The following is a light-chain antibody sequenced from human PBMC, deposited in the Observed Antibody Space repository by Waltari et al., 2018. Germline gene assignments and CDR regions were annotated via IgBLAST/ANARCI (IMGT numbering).Light chain of an antibody. CDR3: QQSYNTPLT. Sequence: DIQTTQSPSSLSASVGYRVPITCRTSQSITNFLNWYQQRPGKAPKLLIYAASILQSGVPSKFSGSGSGTDFTLTISSLQPEDFATYYCQQSYNTPLTFGGGTKVEIK. CDR2: AAS. V-gene: IGKV1-39*01. CDR1: QSITNF. J-gene: IGKJ4*01.